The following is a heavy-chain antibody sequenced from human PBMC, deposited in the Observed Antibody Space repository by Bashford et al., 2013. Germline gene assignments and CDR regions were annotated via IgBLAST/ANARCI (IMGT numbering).Heavy chain of an antibody. CDR1: GDSISGNNW. V-gene: IGHV4-4*02. D-gene: IGHD4-17*01. Sequence: SETLSLTCAVSGDSISGNNWWSWVRQPPGKGLEWIGEISHAGSTNFKPSFKSRVTISVDKAKNQFSLKLSSVTAADTAVYYCARRRTDTVTSPNFDFWGQGVLVTVSS. CDR2: ISHAGST. CDR3: ARRRTDTVTSPNFDF. J-gene: IGHJ4*02.